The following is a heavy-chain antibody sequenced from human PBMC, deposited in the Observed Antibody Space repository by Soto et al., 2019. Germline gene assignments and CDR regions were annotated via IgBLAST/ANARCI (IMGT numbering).Heavy chain of an antibody. Sequence: GGSLRLSCAASGFTFSSYAMSWVRQAPGKGLEWVSAISGSGGSTYYADSVKGRFTISRDNSKNTLYLQMNSLRAEDTAVYYCAKNPTQYCSGGSCYVCTYWGQGTLVTVSS. D-gene: IGHD2-15*01. J-gene: IGHJ4*02. CDR1: GFTFSSYA. V-gene: IGHV3-23*01. CDR3: AKNPTQYCSGGSCYVCTY. CDR2: ISGSGGST.